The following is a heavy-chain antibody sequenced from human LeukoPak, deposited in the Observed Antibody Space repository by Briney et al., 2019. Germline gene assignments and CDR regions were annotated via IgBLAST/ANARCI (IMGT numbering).Heavy chain of an antibody. D-gene: IGHD3-22*01. J-gene: IGHJ4*02. CDR2: ISGYNDNT. Sequence: ASVKVSCKASGYTFTSYDITWVRQAPGQGLEWMGWISGYNDNTNYAQKLQGRVTMTTDTSTSTAYMELRSLRSDDTAVYYCARSDHYDSSGYYYGRFDYWGQGTLVTVSS. CDR3: ARSDHYDSSGYYYGRFDY. CDR1: GYTFTSYD. V-gene: IGHV1-18*01.